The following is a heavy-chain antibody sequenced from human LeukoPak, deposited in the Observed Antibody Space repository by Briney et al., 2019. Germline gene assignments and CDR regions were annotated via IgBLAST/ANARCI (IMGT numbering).Heavy chain of an antibody. V-gene: IGHV3-7*01. J-gene: IGHJ4*02. CDR3: ARERQNKDFWSGGDY. D-gene: IGHD3-3*01. Sequence: GGSLRLSCAASGFTFSTYWMSWVRQAPGKGLEWVANIKQDGSEKYYVDSVKGRFTISRDNAKNSLYLQMNSLRPEDTAVYYCARERQNKDFWSGGDYWGQGTLVTVSS. CDR1: GFTFSTYW. CDR2: IKQDGSEK.